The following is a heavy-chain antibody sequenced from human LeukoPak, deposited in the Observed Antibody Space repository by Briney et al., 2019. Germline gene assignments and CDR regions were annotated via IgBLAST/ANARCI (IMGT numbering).Heavy chain of an antibody. CDR1: GFTFSSYA. CDR3: AKYGASGGSHGMDV. Sequence: GGSLRLSCAASGFTFSSYAMNWVRQAPGKGLEWVSAIASSGGGTYYPDSVKGRFTVSRDNSKNTLYLQMNSLSAEDTAVYYCAKYGASGGSHGMDVWGQGTTVTVSS. V-gene: IGHV3-23*01. J-gene: IGHJ6*02. CDR2: IASSGGGT. D-gene: IGHD4/OR15-4a*01.